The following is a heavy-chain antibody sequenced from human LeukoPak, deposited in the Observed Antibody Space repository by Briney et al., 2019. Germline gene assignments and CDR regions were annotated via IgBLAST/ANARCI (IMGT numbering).Heavy chain of an antibody. CDR2: IYTSGST. CDR3: ARDTAYCGGDCSGD. V-gene: IGHV4-4*07. Sequence: PSETLSLTCTVSGGSISSYYWSWIRRPAGKGLEWIGRIYTSGSTNYNPSLKSRVTMSVDTSKNQFPLKLSSVTAADTAVYYCARDTAYCGGDCSGDWGQGTLVTVSS. D-gene: IGHD2-21*02. J-gene: IGHJ4*02. CDR1: GGSISSYY.